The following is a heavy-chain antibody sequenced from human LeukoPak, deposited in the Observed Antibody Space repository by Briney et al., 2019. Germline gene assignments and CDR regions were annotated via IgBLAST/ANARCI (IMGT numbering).Heavy chain of an antibody. Sequence: PSETLSLTCTVSGASVSSGNYYWSWIRQSPGKGLEWIGYIYYSGSTNYNPSLKSRVTISVDTSKNQFSLKLISVTAADTAVYYCAREEFRYSYDYLFAYWGQGTLVTVSS. V-gene: IGHV4-61*01. CDR1: GASVSSGNYY. D-gene: IGHD5-18*01. J-gene: IGHJ4*02. CDR2: IYYSGST. CDR3: AREEFRYSYDYLFAY.